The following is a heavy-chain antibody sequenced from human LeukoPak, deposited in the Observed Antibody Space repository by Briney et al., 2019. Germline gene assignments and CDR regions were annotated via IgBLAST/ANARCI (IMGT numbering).Heavy chain of an antibody. Sequence: GGSLTLSCAASGFTFSDYYMIWIRHAPGKGLEWVSYISSSGSTIFYADSVKRLLTISRDNTKNTLYLQMNSLRAEDTAVYYCARGAFFIAARPHAAFDIWGQGTLVTVSS. CDR1: GFTFSDYY. V-gene: IGHV3-11*01. J-gene: IGHJ3*02. D-gene: IGHD6-6*01. CDR3: ARGAFFIAARPHAAFDI. CDR2: ISSSGSTI.